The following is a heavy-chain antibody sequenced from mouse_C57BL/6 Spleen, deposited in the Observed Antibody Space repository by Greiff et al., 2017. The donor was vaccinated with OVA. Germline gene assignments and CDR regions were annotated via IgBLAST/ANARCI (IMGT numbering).Heavy chain of an antibody. V-gene: IGHV1-63*01. CDR1: GYTFTNYW. CDR2: IYPGGGYT. Sequence: QVQLKESGAELVRPGTSVKMSCKASGYTFTNYWIGWAKQRPGHGLEWIGDIYPGGGYTNYNEKFKGKATLTADKSSSTAYMQFSSLTSEDSAIYYSARRDGYYCDYWGQGTTLTVSS. D-gene: IGHD3-3*01. J-gene: IGHJ2*01. CDR3: ARRDGYYCDY.